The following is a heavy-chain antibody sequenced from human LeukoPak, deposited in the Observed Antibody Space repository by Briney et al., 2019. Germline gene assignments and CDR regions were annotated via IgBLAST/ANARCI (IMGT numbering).Heavy chain of an antibody. CDR3: ARHEPVITLSSYYYGMDV. J-gene: IGHJ6*02. Sequence: PGGSLTLSCAASGFTFSTYSMNWVRQAPGKGLEWVSSISTSSTYIYYADSVKGRFTISRDNAKNSLYLQMNSLRAEDTAVYYCARHEPVITLSSYYYGMDVWGPGATVTVSS. CDR1: GFTFSTYS. D-gene: IGHD1-14*01. V-gene: IGHV3-21*01. CDR2: ISTSSTYI.